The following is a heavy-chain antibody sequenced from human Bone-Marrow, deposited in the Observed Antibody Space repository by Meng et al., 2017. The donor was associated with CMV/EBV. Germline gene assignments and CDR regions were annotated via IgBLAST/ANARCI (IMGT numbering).Heavy chain of an antibody. V-gene: IGHV4-61*01. J-gene: IGHJ5*02. CDR3: ARDEGYCSSTSCYKGDGGFDP. Sequence: GSYYWSWIRQHPGKRLEWIGYIYYSRSTNYNPSLKSRVTISVDTSKNQFSLKLSSVTAADTAVYYCARDEGYCSSTSCYKGDGGFDPWGQGTLVTVSS. D-gene: IGHD2-2*02. CDR1: GSYY. CDR2: IYYSRST.